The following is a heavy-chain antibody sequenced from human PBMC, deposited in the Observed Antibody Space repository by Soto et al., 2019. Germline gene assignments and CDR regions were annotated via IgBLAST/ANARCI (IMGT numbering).Heavy chain of an antibody. D-gene: IGHD2-2*01. Sequence: EVQLVESGGALVQPGGSLRLSCAASGFTFSAYSMNWVRQAPGKGLEWVSFIGSTGSVTYYADSVMGRSTISRDNARNSLYLQMNSLRAEDTAVYHCAIATPASGPAYAFDIWGQGTMVTVSS. V-gene: IGHV3-48*04. CDR3: AIATPASGPAYAFDI. CDR2: IGSTGSVT. J-gene: IGHJ3*02. CDR1: GFTFSAYS.